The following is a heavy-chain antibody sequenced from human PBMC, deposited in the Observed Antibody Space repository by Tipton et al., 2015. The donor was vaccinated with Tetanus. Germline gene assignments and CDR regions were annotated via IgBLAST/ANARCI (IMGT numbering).Heavy chain of an antibody. CDR1: GGSISSSSYY. D-gene: IGHD3-3*01. V-gene: IGHV4-39*01. CDR2: IYYSGST. CDR3: ARHPLRFFAYYYMDV. Sequence: TLPLTCTVSGGSISSSSYYWGWIRQPPGKGLEWIGSIYYSGSTYYNPSLKSRVTISVDTSKNQFSLKLSSVTAADTAVYYCARHPLRFFAYYYMDVWGKGTTVTVSS. J-gene: IGHJ6*03.